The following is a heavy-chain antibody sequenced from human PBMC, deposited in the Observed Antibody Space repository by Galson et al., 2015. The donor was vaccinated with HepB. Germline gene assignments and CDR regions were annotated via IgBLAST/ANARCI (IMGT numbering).Heavy chain of an antibody. D-gene: IGHD6-13*01. CDR1: GGSISSGGYY. CDR2: IYYSGST. V-gene: IGHV4-31*03. J-gene: IGHJ4*02. Sequence: TLSLTCTVSGGSISSGGYYWSWIRQHPGKGLEWIGYIYYSGSTYYNPSLKSRVTTSVDTSKNQFSLKLSSVTAADTAVYYCARAPRLMVAAARNYDQYYFDYWGQGTLVTVSS. CDR3: ARAPRLMVAAARNYDQYYFDY.